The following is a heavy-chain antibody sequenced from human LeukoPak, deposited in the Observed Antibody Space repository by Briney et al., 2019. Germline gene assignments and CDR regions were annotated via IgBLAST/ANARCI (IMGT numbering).Heavy chain of an antibody. CDR1: GFTFSDYY. CDR2: ISSRSNTI. V-gene: IGHV3-11*01. Sequence: GGSLRLSCAASGFTFSDYYMSWIRQAPGKGLEWVSYISSRSNTIYYADSVKGRFTISRDNAKNSLYLHMNSLRSEDTAVYYCARWGRTYNILTGYSYWGQGTLVTVSS. D-gene: IGHD3-9*01. CDR3: ARWGRTYNILTGYSY. J-gene: IGHJ4*02.